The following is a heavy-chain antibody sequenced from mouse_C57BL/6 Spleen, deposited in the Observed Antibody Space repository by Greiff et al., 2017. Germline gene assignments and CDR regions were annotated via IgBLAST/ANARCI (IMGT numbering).Heavy chain of an antibody. CDR3: ASRYSNYVLFAY. Sequence: VQLQQSGPELVKPGASVKISCKASGYAFSSSWMNWVKQRPGKGLEWIGRIYPRSGNTYYNEKFKGKATLTADKSSSTAYMELRSLTSEDSAVYFCASRYSNYVLFAYWGQGTLVTVSA. D-gene: IGHD2-5*01. CDR2: IYPRSGNT. V-gene: IGHV1-82*01. CDR1: GYAFSSSW. J-gene: IGHJ3*01.